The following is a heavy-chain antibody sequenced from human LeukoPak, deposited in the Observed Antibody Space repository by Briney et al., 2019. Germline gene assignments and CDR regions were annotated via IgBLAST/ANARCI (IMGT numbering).Heavy chain of an antibody. Sequence: SQTLTLTCAVSGGSISSGGYSWSWIRQPPGKGLEWIGYIYHSGSTYYNPSPKSRVTISVDRSKNQFSLKLSSVTAADTAVYYCASSNYYDSSGYFFDYWGQGTLVTVSS. CDR3: ASSNYYDSSGYFFDY. CDR2: IYHSGST. D-gene: IGHD3-22*01. V-gene: IGHV4-30-2*01. CDR1: GGSISSGGYS. J-gene: IGHJ4*02.